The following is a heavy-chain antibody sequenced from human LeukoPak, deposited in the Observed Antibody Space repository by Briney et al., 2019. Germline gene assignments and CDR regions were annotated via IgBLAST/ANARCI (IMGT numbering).Heavy chain of an antibody. D-gene: IGHD1-26*01. Sequence: PSETLSLTCTVSGGSILSTSFSWGWIRQSPGKGLEWIGALSYTESAYYNPSLKSRVTISVDTSKNQFSLKLSSVTAADTAVYYCARVESGGYYYYMDVWGKGTTVTVSS. CDR1: GGSILSTSFS. CDR3: ARVESGGYYYYMDV. J-gene: IGHJ6*03. CDR2: LSYTESA. V-gene: IGHV4-39*07.